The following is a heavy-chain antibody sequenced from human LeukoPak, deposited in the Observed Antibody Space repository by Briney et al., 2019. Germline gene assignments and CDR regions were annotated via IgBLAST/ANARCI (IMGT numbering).Heavy chain of an antibody. D-gene: IGHD6-19*01. Sequence: GGSLRLSCAASGFTFSSYSMNWVRQAPGKGLEWVSSISSSSSYIYYADSVKGRFTISRDSAKNSLYLQMNSLRAEDTAVYYCARGLMVAGNGRDYWGQGTLVTVSS. CDR3: ARGLMVAGNGRDY. J-gene: IGHJ4*02. CDR1: GFTFSSYS. CDR2: ISSSSSYI. V-gene: IGHV3-21*01.